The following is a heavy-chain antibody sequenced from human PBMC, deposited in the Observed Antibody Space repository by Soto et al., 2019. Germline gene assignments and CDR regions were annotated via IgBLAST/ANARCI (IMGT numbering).Heavy chain of an antibody. CDR1: GFTFSVYA. CDR2: VTANGGST. V-gene: IGHV3-23*01. J-gene: IGHJ6*02. CDR3: ASLGVGDWANYYYYYGMDV. Sequence: LRLSCAATGFTFSVYAMTWVRQAPGKGLEWVPAVTANGGSTYSADSVKGRFTISRDNSKNTLFLQMNSLRAEDTAVYYCASLGVGDWANYYYYYGMDVWGQGTTVTVS. D-gene: IGHD2-21*02.